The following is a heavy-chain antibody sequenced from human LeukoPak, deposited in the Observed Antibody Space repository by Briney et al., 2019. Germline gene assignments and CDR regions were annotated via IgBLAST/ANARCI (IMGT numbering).Heavy chain of an antibody. D-gene: IGHD6-6*01. Sequence: KDGESLKISCKGSGYTFITYWIGWVRQMPGKGLEWMGTIYPGDSDTRYRPSFQGQITISADQSISTAYLQWSSLKASDTAMYYCARRWQLAEGHFDYWGQGTLVTVSS. CDR1: GYTFITYW. J-gene: IGHJ4*02. V-gene: IGHV5-51*01. CDR3: ARRWQLAEGHFDY. CDR2: IYPGDSDT.